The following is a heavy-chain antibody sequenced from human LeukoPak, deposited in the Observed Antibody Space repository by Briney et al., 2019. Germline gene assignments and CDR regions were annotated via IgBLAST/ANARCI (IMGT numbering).Heavy chain of an antibody. CDR2: ISYDGSNK. V-gene: IGHV3-30-3*01. Sequence: GGSLRLSFAASGFTFSSYAMHWVRQAPGKGLEWVAVISYDGSNKYYADSVKGRFTISRDNSKNTLYLQMNSLRAEDTAVYYCARDRDYYGSHGMDVWGQGTTVTVSS. CDR1: GFTFSSYA. J-gene: IGHJ6*02. D-gene: IGHD3-10*01. CDR3: ARDRDYYGSHGMDV.